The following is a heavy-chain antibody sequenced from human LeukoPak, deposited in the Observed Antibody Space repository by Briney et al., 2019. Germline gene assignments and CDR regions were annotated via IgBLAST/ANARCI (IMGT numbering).Heavy chain of an antibody. V-gene: IGHV3-30*02. CDR1: EFTFTSYG. CDR2: LRYDGSNR. D-gene: IGHD3-10*02. CDR3: AKDVDLFGELYFDS. J-gene: IGHJ4*02. Sequence: TGGSLRLSCVASEFTFTSYGMHWVRQAPGKGLEWVAFLRYDGSNRSYADSVKGRFTISRDNSKNTLYLQMNSLRGEDTAVYYCAKDVDLFGELYFDSWGQGTLVTVSS.